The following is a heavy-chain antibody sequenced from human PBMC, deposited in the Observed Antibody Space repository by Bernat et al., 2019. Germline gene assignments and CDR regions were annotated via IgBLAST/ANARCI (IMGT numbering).Heavy chain of an antibody. Sequence: QITLKESGPTLVKPTQSLTLTCTFSGFSLSTGGVGVGWIRQPPGKALEWLALIYWDDDKRYSPTLKSRLTITKDTSKNQVVLTMTDMDPVDTATYFCARSNFHIGVVTAVVRETCFDSWGQGSLVTVSS. D-gene: IGHD2-21*02. V-gene: IGHV2-5*02. CDR1: GFSLSTGGVG. J-gene: IGHJ4*02. CDR2: IYWDDDK. CDR3: ARSNFHIGVVTAVVRETCFDS.